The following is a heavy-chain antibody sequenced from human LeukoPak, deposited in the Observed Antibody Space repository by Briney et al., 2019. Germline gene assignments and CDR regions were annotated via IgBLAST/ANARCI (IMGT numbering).Heavy chain of an antibody. V-gene: IGHV1-46*01. CDR2: INPSGGST. D-gene: IGHD1-26*01. CDR3: ARVVGGSYWASAFDI. CDR1: GYTFTSYY. Sequence: GASVKVSCKASGYTFTSYYMHWVRQAPGQGLEWMGIINPSGGSTSYAQKFQGRVTMTTDTSTSTAYMELRSLRSDDTAVYYCARVVGGSYWASAFDIWGQGTMVTVSS. J-gene: IGHJ3*02.